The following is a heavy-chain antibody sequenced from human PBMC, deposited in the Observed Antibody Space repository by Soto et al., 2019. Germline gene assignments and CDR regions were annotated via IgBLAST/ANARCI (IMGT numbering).Heavy chain of an antibody. CDR2: ISYDGSNK. D-gene: IGHD5-18*01. Sequence: QVQLVESGGGVVQPGRSLRLSCAASGFTFSSYVMHWVRQAPGKGLEWVAVISYDGSNKYYSDSVKGRFTISRDNSKNTLYLQMNSLRAEDTAGYYCARGVGGWIPLWPWGQGTLVTVSS. J-gene: IGHJ5*02. V-gene: IGHV3-30-3*01. CDR1: GFTFSSYV. CDR3: ARGVGGWIPLWP.